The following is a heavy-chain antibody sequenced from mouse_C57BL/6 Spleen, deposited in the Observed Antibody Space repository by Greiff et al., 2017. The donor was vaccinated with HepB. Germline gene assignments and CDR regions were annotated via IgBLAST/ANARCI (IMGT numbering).Heavy chain of an antibody. D-gene: IGHD2-3*01. J-gene: IGHJ3*01. V-gene: IGHV1-82*01. CDR1: GYAFSSSW. Sequence: VQLQQSGPELVKPGASVKISCKASGYAFSSSWMNWVKQRPGKGLEWIGRIYPGDGDTNYNGKFKGKATLTADKSSSTAYMQLSSLTSEDSAVYCCARDDDSAWFAYWGQGTLVTVSA. CDR3: ARDDDSAWFAY. CDR2: IYPGDGDT.